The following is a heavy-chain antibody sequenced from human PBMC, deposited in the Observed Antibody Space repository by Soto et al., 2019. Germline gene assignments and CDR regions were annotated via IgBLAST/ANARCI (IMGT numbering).Heavy chain of an antibody. V-gene: IGHV1-18*01. J-gene: IGHJ6*02. CDR2: ISTYNGNT. D-gene: IGHD3-22*01. CDR3: ARDPAVRYNDCRGYSYYYGLVV. Sequence: ASVKVSCKASGYTFTSYSISWVRQAPGQGLEWMGWISTYNGNTNYAQKLQGRVTMTTDTSTTTAYMELRSLRSDDTAVYYCARDPAVRYNDCRGYSYYYGLVVRG. CDR1: GYTFTSYS.